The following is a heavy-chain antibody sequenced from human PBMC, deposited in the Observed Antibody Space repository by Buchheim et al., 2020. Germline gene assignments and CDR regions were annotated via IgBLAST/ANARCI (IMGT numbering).Heavy chain of an antibody. J-gene: IGHJ4*02. CDR1: GFTLSSYG. V-gene: IGHV3-30*18. Sequence: QVQLVESGGGVVQPGRSLRLSCAASGFTLSSYGMHWVRQAQGKGLEWVAVISYDGSNKYYADSVKGRFTISRDNSKNTLYLEMNSLRAEDTAGYYCAKDQGWEGIAVADTFYYWGQGTL. D-gene: IGHD6-19*01. CDR2: ISYDGSNK. CDR3: AKDQGWEGIAVADTFYY.